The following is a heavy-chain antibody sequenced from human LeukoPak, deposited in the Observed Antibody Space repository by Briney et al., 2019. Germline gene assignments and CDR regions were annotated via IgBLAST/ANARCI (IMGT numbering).Heavy chain of an antibody. CDR1: GYTFVSFY. J-gene: IGHJ4*02. CDR3: ARGGTDDNYFDS. Sequence: ASVKVSCKASGYTFVSFYMYWVRQAPGQGLEWMGIINPSSGSASYAQNFQGRVTMTRDTSRSTVYLEMGSLRSEDTAVYFCARGGTDDNYFDSWGQGTLVTVSS. CDR2: INPSSGSA. D-gene: IGHD3-16*01. V-gene: IGHV1-46*03.